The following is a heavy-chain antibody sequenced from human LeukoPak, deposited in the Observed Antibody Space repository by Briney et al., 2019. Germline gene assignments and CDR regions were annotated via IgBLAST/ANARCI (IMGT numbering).Heavy chain of an antibody. J-gene: IGHJ4*02. CDR1: GFTFSSYW. D-gene: IGHD3-10*01. CDR3: ARDRYTVRGVIDY. V-gene: IGHV3-7*01. Sequence: GGSLRLSCAASGFTFSSYWMSWVRQAPGKGLEWVADIKQDGSEKYYVDSVKGRFTISRDNAKNSLYLQMNSLRAEDTAVYYCARDRYTVRGVIDYWGQGTLVTVSS. CDR2: IKQDGSEK.